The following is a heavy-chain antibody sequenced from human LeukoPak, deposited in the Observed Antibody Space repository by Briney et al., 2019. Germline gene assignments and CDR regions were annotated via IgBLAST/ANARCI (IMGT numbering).Heavy chain of an antibody. CDR2: INWDGGSA. CDR3: ARDLVWFGEPKGYYNYMDV. J-gene: IGHJ6*03. D-gene: IGHD3-10*01. CDR1: GFTFDDYG. V-gene: IGHV3-20*04. Sequence: GGSLRLSCAASGFTFDDYGMSWVRQAPGKGLEWVSAINWDGGSAGYADSVKGRFTISRDNAKKSLYLQMNTLRAEDTAVYYCARDLVWFGEPKGYYNYMDVWGKGTTVTVSS.